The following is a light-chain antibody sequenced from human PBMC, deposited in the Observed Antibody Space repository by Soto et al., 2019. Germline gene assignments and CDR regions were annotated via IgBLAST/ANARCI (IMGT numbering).Light chain of an antibody. CDR2: EVS. V-gene: IGLV2-14*01. J-gene: IGLJ1*01. CDR3: SSYTSSSTLYV. Sequence: QSVLTQPPSASGSPGQSVAISCTGTSSDVGGYNYVSWYQQHPGKAPKLMIYEVSNRPSGVSHRFSGSKSGDTASLTISGLQTEDEADYYCSSYTSSSTLYVFGTGTKVTVL. CDR1: SSDVGGYNY.